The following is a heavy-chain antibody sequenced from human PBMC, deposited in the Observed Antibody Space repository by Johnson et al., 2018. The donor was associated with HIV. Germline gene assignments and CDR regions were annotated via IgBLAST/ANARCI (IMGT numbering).Heavy chain of an antibody. CDR2: ISSSGSTI. D-gene: IGHD3-16*01. CDR3: ARGSRYTYDNDDVYLLQAFDF. J-gene: IGHJ3*01. Sequence: QVQLVESGGDLVKPGGSLRLSCAASGFIFSDYYMTWIRQAPGKGLESISYISSSGSTIYYADSVKGRFTISRDNSKNTLYLQMNSLRIEDTAVYYCARGSRYTYDNDDVYLLQAFDFWGQGTMVTVSS. CDR1: GFIFSDYY. V-gene: IGHV3-11*04.